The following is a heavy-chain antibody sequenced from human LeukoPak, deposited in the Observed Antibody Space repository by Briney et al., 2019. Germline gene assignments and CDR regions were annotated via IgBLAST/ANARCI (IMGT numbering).Heavy chain of an antibody. J-gene: IGHJ4*02. V-gene: IGHV3-23*01. CDR2: IGGSGSRT. CDR1: GFTFSSYA. Sequence: GGSLRLSCAASGFTFSSYAMSWVRQAPGKSLEWVSGIGGSGSRTYYADSVKGRFTISRDNAKNTLYLQMNSLRAEDTAVYYCAREIELYKWEPTYDYWGQGTLVTVSS. CDR3: AREIELYKWEPTYDY. D-gene: IGHD1-26*01.